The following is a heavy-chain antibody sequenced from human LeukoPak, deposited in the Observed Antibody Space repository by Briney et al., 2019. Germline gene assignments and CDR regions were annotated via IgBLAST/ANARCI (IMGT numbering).Heavy chain of an antibody. J-gene: IGHJ4*02. Sequence: SQTLSLTCTVSGGSISSGGYYWSWIRQHPGKGLEWIGYMYYSGSTYYNPSLKSRVTISVDTSKNQFSLKLSSVTAADTAVYYCARTQYCSGGSCPIFDYWGQGTLVTVSS. D-gene: IGHD2-15*01. CDR2: MYYSGST. CDR3: ARTQYCSGGSCPIFDY. CDR1: GGSISSGGYY. V-gene: IGHV4-31*03.